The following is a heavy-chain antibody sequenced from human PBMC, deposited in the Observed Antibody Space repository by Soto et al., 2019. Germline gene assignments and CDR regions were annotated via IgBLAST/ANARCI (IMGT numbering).Heavy chain of an antibody. CDR2: ISSYNGHT. V-gene: IGHV1-18*01. D-gene: IGHD3-3*01. Sequence: QVQLVQSGAEVKKPGASVKVSCKASGYTFTSYGISWVRQAPGQGLEWMGWISSYNGHTNYAQKLQGRVTMTTDTSTRTVYMELRSLRSDDTAVYFCARSGFLEWLAHYSYYHMDVWGQGTTVTVSS. J-gene: IGHJ6*02. CDR3: ARSGFLEWLAHYSYYHMDV. CDR1: GYTFTSYG.